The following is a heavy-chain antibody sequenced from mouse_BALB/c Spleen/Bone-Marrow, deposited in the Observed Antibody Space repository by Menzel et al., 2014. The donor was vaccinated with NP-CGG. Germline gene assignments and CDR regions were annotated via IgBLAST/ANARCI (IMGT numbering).Heavy chain of an antibody. CDR1: GFTFTDYY. CDR2: IRNKAYSYTT. Sequence: EVQGVESGGGLVQPGGSLRLSCATSGFTFTDYYMNWVRQPPGKALEWLGFIRNKAYSYTTEYSASVKGRFTISRDNSQSILYPQMNTLRAEDSATYYCARDMGGLLFDYWGQGTTLTVSS. D-gene: IGHD2-3*01. CDR3: ARDMGGLLFDY. J-gene: IGHJ2*01. V-gene: IGHV7-3*02.